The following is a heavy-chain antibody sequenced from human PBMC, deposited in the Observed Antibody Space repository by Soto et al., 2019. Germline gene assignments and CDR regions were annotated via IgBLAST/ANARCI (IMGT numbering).Heavy chain of an antibody. V-gene: IGHV3-64D*06. D-gene: IGHD3-10*01. CDR1: GFTFSIDA. J-gene: IGHJ5*02. Sequence: GESLRLSCSASGFTFSIDAMQWFRQPPGEGLEYGSAVSTNGGTSYYADPVKGRFTISTDNSRNKLYLQMNSLRPEDTAVYYCVKERAARDGCKTHPGSWGLGTLVTVSS. CDR3: VKERAARDGCKTHPGS. CDR2: VSTNGGTS.